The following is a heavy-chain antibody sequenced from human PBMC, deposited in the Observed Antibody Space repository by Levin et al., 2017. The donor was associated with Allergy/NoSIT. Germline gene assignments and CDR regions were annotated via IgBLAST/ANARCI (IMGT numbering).Heavy chain of an antibody. CDR2: TSDSGGST. V-gene: IGHV3-23*01. J-gene: IGHJ6*02. Sequence: GESLKISCAASGFTFSNYAMNWVRQAPGKGLEWVSGTSDSGGSTYYADSVKGRFTISRDNSKNMLYLQVNSLRAEDTALYYCAKDLSAVPAANYYYAMDVWGQGTTVTVSS. D-gene: IGHD2-2*01. CDR1: GFTFSNYA. CDR3: AKDLSAVPAANYYYAMDV.